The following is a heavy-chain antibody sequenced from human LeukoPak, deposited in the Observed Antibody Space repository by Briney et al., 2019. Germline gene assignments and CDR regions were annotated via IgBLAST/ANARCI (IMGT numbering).Heavy chain of an antibody. CDR2: IYYSGST. V-gene: IGHV4-59*01. D-gene: IGHD4-17*01. Sequence: SETLSLTCTVSGGSISSYYWSWIRQPPGKGLEWIAYIYYSGSTNYDPSLKSRVTISVDTSKNQFSLKLSSVTAADTAVYYCASKKGAYGESPFQHWGQGTLVTVSS. CDR1: GGSISSYY. CDR3: ASKKGAYGESPFQH. J-gene: IGHJ1*01.